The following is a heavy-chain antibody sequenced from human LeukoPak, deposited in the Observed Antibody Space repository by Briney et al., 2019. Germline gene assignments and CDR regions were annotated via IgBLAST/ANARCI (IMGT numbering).Heavy chain of an antibody. V-gene: IGHV5-51*01. Sequence: GESLKISWKGSGYSFTSYWIGWVRQMPGKGLEWMGIIYPGDSDTRYSPSFPGQVTIPADKSISTAYLQWSSLKASDTAMYYCARSYYDSSGRFYFDYWGQGTLVTVSS. J-gene: IGHJ4*02. CDR2: IYPGDSDT. D-gene: IGHD3-22*01. CDR1: GYSFTSYW. CDR3: ARSYYDSSGRFYFDY.